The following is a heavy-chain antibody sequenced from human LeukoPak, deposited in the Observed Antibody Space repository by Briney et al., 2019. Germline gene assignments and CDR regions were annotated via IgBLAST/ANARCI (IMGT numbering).Heavy chain of an antibody. V-gene: IGHV1-18*01. CDR2: ISAYNGNT. J-gene: IGHJ4*02. Sequence: ASVKVSCKASGYTFTSYGISWVRQAPGQGLEWMGWISAYNGNTNYAQKLQGRVTMTTDTSTSTAYMELRSLRSDDTAVYYCATDRLHNKRAGRIYWGQGTLVTVSS. CDR1: GYTFTSYG. D-gene: IGHD6-19*01. CDR3: ATDRLHNKRAGRIY.